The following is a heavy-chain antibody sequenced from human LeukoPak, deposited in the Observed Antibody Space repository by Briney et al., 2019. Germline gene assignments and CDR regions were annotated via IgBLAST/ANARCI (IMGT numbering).Heavy chain of an antibody. J-gene: IGHJ5*02. CDR2: ISGSGGST. V-gene: IGHV3-23*01. D-gene: IGHD2-2*01. CDR1: GFTFSSYA. Sequence: GGSLRLSCAASGFTFSSYAMSWVRQAPGKGLEWVSAISGSGGSTYYADSVKGRFTIYRDNSKNSLYLQMNSLRAEDTAVYYCAKIPDIVVVPAAMLSPGWFDPWGQGTLVTVSS. CDR3: AKIPDIVVVPAAMLSPGWFDP.